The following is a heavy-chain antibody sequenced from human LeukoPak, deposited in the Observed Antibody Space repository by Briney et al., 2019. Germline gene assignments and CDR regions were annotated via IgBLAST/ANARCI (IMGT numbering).Heavy chain of an antibody. CDR3: ARDREDNYFDY. J-gene: IGHJ4*02. CDR1: GFTFSNYA. D-gene: IGHD2-15*01. CDR2: ISGTGGST. Sequence: GGSLRLSCAASGFTFSNYAMSWVRQAPGKGLEWVAGISGTGGSTHYADSVKGRFTISRDNSKNTVYLQMNSLRAEDTAVYYCARDREDNYFDYWGQGTLVTVSS. V-gene: IGHV3-23*01.